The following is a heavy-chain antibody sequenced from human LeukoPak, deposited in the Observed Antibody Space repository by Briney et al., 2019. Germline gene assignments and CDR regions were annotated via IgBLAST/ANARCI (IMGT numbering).Heavy chain of an antibody. V-gene: IGHV1-8*01. D-gene: IGHD1-26*01. CDR3: ATGLEFSGCYFF. CDR1: GYTFTSYD. CDR2: MNPNSGNT. Sequence: ASVKVSCKASGYTFTSYDINWVRQATGQGLEWMGWMNPNSGNTGYAQKFQGRVTMTRNTSISTAYMELSSLRSEDTAVYYCATGLEFSGCYFFWGQGTLVTVSS. J-gene: IGHJ4*02.